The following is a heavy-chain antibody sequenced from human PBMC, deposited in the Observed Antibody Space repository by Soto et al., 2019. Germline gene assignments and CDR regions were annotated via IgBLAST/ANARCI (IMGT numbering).Heavy chain of an antibody. CDR1: GGSISGYY. CDR2: INNRGST. Sequence: PSETLSLTCTVPGGSISGYYWIWMRQPPGKGLEWIGYINNRGSTNYNPALKSRVTIPVDTPKTQFSLRLDSVTAADTAVYYCARLGAFYQSLDSWGPGTLVTVSS. D-gene: IGHD3-3*02. V-gene: IGHV4-59*08. CDR3: ARLGAFYQSLDS. J-gene: IGHJ5*01.